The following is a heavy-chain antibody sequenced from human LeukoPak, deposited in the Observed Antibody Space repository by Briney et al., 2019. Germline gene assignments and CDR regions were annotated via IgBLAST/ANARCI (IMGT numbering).Heavy chain of an antibody. J-gene: IGHJ4*02. CDR2: IIPIFGTA. Sequence: SVKVSCKASGGTFSSYAISWVRQAPGQGLEWMGGIIPIFGTANYAQKFQGRVTITADKSTSTAYMELSSLRSEDTAVYYCARDRDYGSGSPSFDHWGQGTLVTVSS. CDR3: ARDRDYGSGSPSFDH. D-gene: IGHD3-10*01. V-gene: IGHV1-69*06. CDR1: GGTFSSYA.